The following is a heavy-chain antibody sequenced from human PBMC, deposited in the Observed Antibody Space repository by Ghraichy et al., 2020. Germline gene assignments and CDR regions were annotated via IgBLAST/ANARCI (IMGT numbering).Heavy chain of an antibody. D-gene: IGHD1-26*01. V-gene: IGHV1-3*01. CDR1: GYTFSAYA. Sequence: ASVKVSCKASGYTFSAYALQWVRQAPGQRLEWMAWINAGNGDTKYSQKFQGRIVITRDRSASTVHMELRSLRSEDTAVYYCARAPMGVLTPMGPWGQGTLVTVSS. CDR2: INAGNGDT. CDR3: ARAPMGVLTPMGP. J-gene: IGHJ5*02.